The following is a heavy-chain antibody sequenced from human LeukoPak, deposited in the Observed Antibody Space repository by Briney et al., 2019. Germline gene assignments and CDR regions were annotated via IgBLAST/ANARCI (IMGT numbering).Heavy chain of an antibody. CDR2: IYYSGST. Sequence: SETLSLTCTVSGGSISSGGYYWSWIRQHPGKGLEWIGYIYYSGSTYYNPSLKSRVTISVDTSKNQFSLKLSSVTAADTAVYYCARGTLEVTTTGELDYWGQGTLVTVSS. V-gene: IGHV4-31*03. J-gene: IGHJ4*02. D-gene: IGHD4-17*01. CDR1: GGSISSGGYY. CDR3: ARGTLEVTTTGELDY.